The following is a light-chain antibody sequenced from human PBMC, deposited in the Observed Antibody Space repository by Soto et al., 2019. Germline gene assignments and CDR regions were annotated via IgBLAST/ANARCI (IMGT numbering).Light chain of an antibody. CDR1: QSISSW. CDR3: QQYEAYPLT. Sequence: DIQLTQSPSTLSASVGDRVTITCRASQSISSWLAWYQQKPGKAPKLLVYKASSLESGVPSRFSGSGSGTEFTLIISTLQTDDFATYYCQQYEAYPLTFGGGTKVEI. J-gene: IGKJ4*01. CDR2: KAS. V-gene: IGKV1-5*03.